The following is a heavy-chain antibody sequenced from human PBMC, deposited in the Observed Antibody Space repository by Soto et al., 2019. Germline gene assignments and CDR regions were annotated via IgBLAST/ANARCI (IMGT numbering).Heavy chain of an antibody. CDR2: IYYSGST. D-gene: IGHD3-22*01. CDR3: ARTTYYYDSSGYLYYFDY. J-gene: IGHJ4*02. CDR1: GGSISSYY. V-gene: IGHV4-59*01. Sequence: PSETLSLTCTVSGGSISSYYWSWIRQPPGKGLEWIGYIYYSGSTNYNPSLKSRVTISVDTSKNQFSLKLSSVTAADTAVYYCARTTYYYDSSGYLYYFDYWGQGTLVTVS.